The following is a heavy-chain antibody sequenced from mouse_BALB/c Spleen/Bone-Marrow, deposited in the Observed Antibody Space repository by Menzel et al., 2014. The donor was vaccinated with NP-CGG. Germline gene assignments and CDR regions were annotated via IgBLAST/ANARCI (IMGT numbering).Heavy chain of an antibody. V-gene: IGHV14-3*02. CDR3: ARVYPNAMDY. J-gene: IGHJ4*01. CDR2: IDPANGNT. Sequence: EVQLQESGAELVKPGASVKLSRTASGFNIKDTYMHWVKQRPEQGLEWIGRIDPANGNTKYDPKFQGKATITADTSSNTAYLQLSSLTSEDTAVYYCARVYPNAMDYWGQGTSVTVSS. CDR1: GFNIKDTY. D-gene: IGHD2-1*01.